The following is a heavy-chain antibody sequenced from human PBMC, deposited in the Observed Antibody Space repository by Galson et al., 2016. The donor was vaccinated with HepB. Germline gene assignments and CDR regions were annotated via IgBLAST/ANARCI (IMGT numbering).Heavy chain of an antibody. CDR1: GYSFTSYW. V-gene: IGHV5-10-1*01. Sequence: QSGAEVKKPGESLRISCKGSGYSFTSYWIGWVRQMPGKGLEWMGRIDPSDSNINYSPSFQGHVTISTDKSISTAYLQWSSLKASDTAMYYCARHGSSTWYSAFDIWGQGTMVTVSS. CDR3: ARHGSSTWYSAFDI. J-gene: IGHJ3*02. CDR2: IDPSDSNI. D-gene: IGHD6-13*01.